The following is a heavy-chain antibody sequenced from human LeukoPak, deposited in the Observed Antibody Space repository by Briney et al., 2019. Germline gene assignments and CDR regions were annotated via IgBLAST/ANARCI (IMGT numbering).Heavy chain of an antibody. CDR1: GGSISGSTYY. J-gene: IGHJ3*02. CDR3: AQSPYNWNGI. Sequence: SETLSLTCSVSGGSISGSTYYWGWIRQPPGKGLEWIGSIFDAGSTFYNPSLKSRVTISVDTSKNQFSLRLNSVTAADTAAYYCAQSPYNWNGIWGQGTMVTVSS. V-gene: IGHV4-39*01. D-gene: IGHD1-20*01. CDR2: IFDAGST.